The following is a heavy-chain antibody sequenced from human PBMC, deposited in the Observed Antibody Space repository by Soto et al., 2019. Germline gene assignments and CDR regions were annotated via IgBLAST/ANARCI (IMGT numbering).Heavy chain of an antibody. Sequence: GESLKISCAASGFTFRNARLTSVRQAPEKGLEWVGHVRSKTDGGTTDYAAPVKGRFTISRDDSENTVYLQMNSLKTEDTAVYYCATPPGFYDSAPFDYWGQGTLVTVSS. CDR2: VRSKTDGGTT. V-gene: IGHV3-15*01. J-gene: IGHJ4*02. CDR3: ATPPGFYDSAPFDY. D-gene: IGHD3-22*01. CDR1: GFTFRNAR.